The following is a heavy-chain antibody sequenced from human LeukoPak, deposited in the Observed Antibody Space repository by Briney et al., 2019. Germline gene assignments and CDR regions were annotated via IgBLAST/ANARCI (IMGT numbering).Heavy chain of an antibody. CDR1: GGTFSSYA. Sequence: SVKVSCKASGGTFSSYAISWVRQAPGQGLEWMGGIIPIFGTANYAQKFQGRVTITADESTSTAYMELSSLRSEDTAVYYCAREPTTYYYDSSGYKGFDYWGQGTLVTVSS. CDR2: IIPIFGTA. J-gene: IGHJ4*02. CDR3: AREPTTYYYDSSGYKGFDY. V-gene: IGHV1-69*13. D-gene: IGHD3-22*01.